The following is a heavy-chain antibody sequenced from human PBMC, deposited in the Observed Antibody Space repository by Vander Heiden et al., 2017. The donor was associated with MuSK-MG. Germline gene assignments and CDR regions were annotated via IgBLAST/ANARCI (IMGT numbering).Heavy chain of an antibody. CDR3: ARRLGATNALSAFDI. CDR1: GFALSSYW. J-gene: IGHJ3*02. V-gene: IGHV3-7*01. Sequence: EVQLVESGGDLVQPGGSLRLSCAASGFALSSYWMSWVRQAPGKGLEWVATIKQDESERKYVDSVKGRFTVSRDNAKNSLYLQMDSLRVEDTAVYYCARRLGATNALSAFDIWGQGTMVTVS. D-gene: IGHD7-27*01. CDR2: IKQDESER.